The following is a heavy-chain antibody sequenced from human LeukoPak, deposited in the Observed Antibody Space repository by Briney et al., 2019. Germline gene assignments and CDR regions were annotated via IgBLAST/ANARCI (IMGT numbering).Heavy chain of an antibody. D-gene: IGHD3-10*01. CDR2: TYYRSKWYT. CDR3: ARLGSGSNY. V-gene: IGHV6-1*01. CDR1: RDSVSSNSAA. Sequence: SQTLSLTCAISRDSVSSNSAAWIWSRQSPSRGLEWLGRTYYRSKWYTEYAVSVKSRITINPDTSKNQFSLQLSSVNPEDTAVYYCARLGSGSNYWGQGTLVIVSS. J-gene: IGHJ4*02.